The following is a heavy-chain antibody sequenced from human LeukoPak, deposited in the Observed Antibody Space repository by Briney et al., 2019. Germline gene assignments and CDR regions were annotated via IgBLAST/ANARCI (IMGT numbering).Heavy chain of an antibody. Sequence: KTSETLSLTCTVSGGSISSSSYYWGWIRQPPGKGLEWIGSIYYSGSTYYNPSLKSRVTISVDTSKNQFSLKLSSVTAADTAVYYCARDTYYHYYMDVWGKGTTVTISS. CDR1: GGSISSSSYY. V-gene: IGHV4-39*02. CDR2: IYYSGST. J-gene: IGHJ6*03. CDR3: ARDTYYHYYMDV.